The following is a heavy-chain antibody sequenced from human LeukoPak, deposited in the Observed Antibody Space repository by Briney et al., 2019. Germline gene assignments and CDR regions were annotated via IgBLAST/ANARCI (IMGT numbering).Heavy chain of an antibody. CDR2: IYYSGST. V-gene: IGHV4-39*07. CDR1: GGSISSSSYY. CDR3: ASGHSGSYQSPLDYFDY. Sequence: SETLSLTCTVSGGSISSSSYYWGWIRQPPGKGLEWIGSIYYSGSTYYNPSLKSRVTISVDTSKNQFSLKLSSVTAADTAVYYCASGHSGSYQSPLDYFDYWGQGTLVTVSS. D-gene: IGHD1-26*01. J-gene: IGHJ4*02.